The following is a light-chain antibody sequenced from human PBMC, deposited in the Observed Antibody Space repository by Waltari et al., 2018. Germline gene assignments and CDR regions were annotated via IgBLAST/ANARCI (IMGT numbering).Light chain of an antibody. V-gene: IGKV3-11*01. CDR3: QQRSSWPLT. CDR1: QSVSSY. J-gene: IGKJ4*01. CDR2: DVS. Sequence: EIVLTQSPGTLSLSPGERATLSCTASQSVSSYLGWYQQRPGKAPSLLIFDVSKRATGTPARFRGSGSGTDFTLTITSLEPEDFAVYYCQQRSSWPLTFGGGTKVEIK.